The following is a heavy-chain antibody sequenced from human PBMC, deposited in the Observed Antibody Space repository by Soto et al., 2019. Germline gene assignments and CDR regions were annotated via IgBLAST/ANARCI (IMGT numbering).Heavy chain of an antibody. D-gene: IGHD3-9*01. CDR3: ARTVLGPDILADQSVDYYYYMDV. V-gene: IGHV4-30-2*01. CDR1: GGSISSAGYS. J-gene: IGHJ6*03. Sequence: LSLTCAVSGGSISSAGYSWSWIRQPPGKGLEWIGYIYPSGSTYYNPSLKSRVTISVDKSKNQFSLKLMSLSAADTAIYYCARTVLGPDILADQSVDYYYYMDVWGQGTKVTVSS. CDR2: IYPSGST.